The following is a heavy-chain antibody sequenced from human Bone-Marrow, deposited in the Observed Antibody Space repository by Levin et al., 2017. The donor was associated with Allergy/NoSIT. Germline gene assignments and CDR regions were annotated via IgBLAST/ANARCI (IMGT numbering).Heavy chain of an antibody. V-gene: IGHV3-11*01. D-gene: IGHD2-8*02. J-gene: IGHJ4*02. CDR1: EFTFRDYY. Sequence: SCAASEFTFRDYYMNWIRQAPGKGLEWISYISAGGHTIYYTDSVKGRFTISRDDAKHSLYLQMNSLRAEDTAVYYCAAETGGHYALDFWGQGTLVTVSS. CDR2: ISAGGHTI. CDR3: AAETGGHYALDF.